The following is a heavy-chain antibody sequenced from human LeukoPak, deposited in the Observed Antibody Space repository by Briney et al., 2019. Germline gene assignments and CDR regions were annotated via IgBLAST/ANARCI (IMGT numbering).Heavy chain of an antibody. CDR1: GFTFSSYA. V-gene: IGHV3-23*01. Sequence: GGSLRLSCAATGFTFSSYAMSWVRQAPGKGLEWVSGISGSGGSGSTYYADSVKGRFTISRDNSKNTLFLQMNSLRAEDTAVYYCAKSGLNRFDYWGQGTLVTVSS. CDR3: AKSGLNRFDY. J-gene: IGHJ4*02. D-gene: IGHD2-15*01. CDR2: ISGSGGSGST.